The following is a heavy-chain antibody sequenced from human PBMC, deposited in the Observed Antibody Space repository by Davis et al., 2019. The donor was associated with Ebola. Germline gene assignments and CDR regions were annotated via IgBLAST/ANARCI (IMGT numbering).Heavy chain of an antibody. CDR3: ARGIVVPAASYFDY. J-gene: IGHJ4*02. Sequence: GESLKISCAASGFTVSSNYMSWVRQAPGKGLEWVSVIYSGGSTYYADSVKGRFTISRDNSKNTLYLQMNSLRAEDTAVYYCARGIVVPAASYFDYWGQGTLVTVSS. V-gene: IGHV3-66*01. CDR2: IYSGGST. D-gene: IGHD2-2*01. CDR1: GFTVSSNY.